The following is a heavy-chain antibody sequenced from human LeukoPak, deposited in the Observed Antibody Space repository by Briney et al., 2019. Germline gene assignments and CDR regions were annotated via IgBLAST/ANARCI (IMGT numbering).Heavy chain of an antibody. CDR1: LDSTTSNF. V-gene: IGHV4-4*02. Sequence: SETLSLTCTVSLDSTTSNFWSWVRQLPGKGLEWIGEIHRSGSPNYNPSLQSRVTISIDRSRNQITLELSSVTAADTAVYYCAREILGGFNPGAYWGQGTLVTVSS. J-gene: IGHJ4*02. CDR2: IHRSGSP. D-gene: IGHD1-14*01. CDR3: AREILGGFNPGAY.